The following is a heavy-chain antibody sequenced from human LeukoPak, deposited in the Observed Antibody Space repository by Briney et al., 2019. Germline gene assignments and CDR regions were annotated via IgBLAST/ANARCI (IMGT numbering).Heavy chain of an antibody. CDR3: ARGSSSWPKYYFDY. CDR2: INPNSGGT. Sequence: ASVKVSCKASRYTFTGYYMHWVRQAPGQGIEWMGCINPNSGGTNYAQRFQGRVTMTRDTSISTAYMELSRLRSDDTVVYYCARGSSSWPKYYFDYWGQGTLVTVSS. V-gene: IGHV1-2*02. CDR1: RYTFTGYY. J-gene: IGHJ4*02. D-gene: IGHD6-13*01.